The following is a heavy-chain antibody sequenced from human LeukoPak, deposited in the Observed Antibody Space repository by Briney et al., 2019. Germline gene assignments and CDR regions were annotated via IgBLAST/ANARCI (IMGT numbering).Heavy chain of an antibody. J-gene: IGHJ3*02. D-gene: IGHD3-22*01. V-gene: IGHV3-53*01. Sequence: PGGSLRLSCAASGFTVNSNYMSWVRQAPGKGLEWVSIIYSGAGTYYADSVKGRFTISRDNSKNTLYLQMNSLRVEDTAVYYCARDGTTTYYYDSSGYSPFRRFAFDIWGQGTMVTVSS. CDR3: ARDGTTTYYYDSSGYSPFRRFAFDI. CDR1: GFTVNSNY. CDR2: IYSGAGT.